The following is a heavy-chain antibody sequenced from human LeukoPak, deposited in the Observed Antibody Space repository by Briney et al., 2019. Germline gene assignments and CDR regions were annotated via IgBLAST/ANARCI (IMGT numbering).Heavy chain of an antibody. D-gene: IGHD2-2*01. CDR2: IYFSGGT. V-gene: IGHV4-39*07. J-gene: IGHJ5*02. CDR1: GGSIYSTSFY. CDR3: ARRYRKGYCSTTTCNWFDP. Sequence: PSETLSLTCTVSGGSIYSTSFYWDWIRQPPGKGLEWIGRIYFSGGTSYNPSLESRVTISVDTSKNQFSLRLRSVTAADTAVYYCARRYRKGYCSTTTCNWFDPWGHGTLVTVSS.